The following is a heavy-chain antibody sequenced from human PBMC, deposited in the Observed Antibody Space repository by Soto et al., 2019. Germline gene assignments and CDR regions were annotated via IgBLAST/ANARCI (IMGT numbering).Heavy chain of an antibody. Sequence: GGSLRLSCAASGFTFSDYYMSWIRQAPGKGLEWVSYISSSSSYTNYADSVKGRFTISRDNAKNSLYLQMNSLRAEDTAVYYCARRMYSSSYWFDPWGQGTLVTVSS. CDR1: GFTFSDYY. J-gene: IGHJ5*02. V-gene: IGHV3-11*06. CDR2: ISSSSSYT. D-gene: IGHD6-6*01. CDR3: ARRMYSSSYWFDP.